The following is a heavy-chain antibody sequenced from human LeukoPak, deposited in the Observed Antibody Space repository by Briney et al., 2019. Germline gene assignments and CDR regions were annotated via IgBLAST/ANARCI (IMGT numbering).Heavy chain of an antibody. CDR2: ISGSGGST. Sequence: GGSLRLSCAASGFTFSSYAMSWIRQAPGKGLEWVSAISGSGGSTYYADSVKGRFTISRDNSKNTLYLQMNSLRAEDTAVYYCAKGGGRIAVAGTIDYWGQGTLVTVSS. D-gene: IGHD6-19*01. V-gene: IGHV3-23*01. CDR1: GFTFSSYA. CDR3: AKGGGRIAVAGTIDY. J-gene: IGHJ4*02.